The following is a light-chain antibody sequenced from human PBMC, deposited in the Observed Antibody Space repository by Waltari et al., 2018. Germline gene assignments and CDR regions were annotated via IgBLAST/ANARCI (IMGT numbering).Light chain of an antibody. CDR3: QHYLNFPLT. J-gene: IGKJ2*01. V-gene: IGKV3-15*01. Sequence: IVMTQSPATLAVSAGERVTLSCRASQSIASYLVWYQQKPGQSPRLIIHDAFSRATGIPVRFSGSGSGTEFTLTISSLQSEDFAVYYCQHYLNFPLTFGQGTKVEIK. CDR2: DAF. CDR1: QSIASY.